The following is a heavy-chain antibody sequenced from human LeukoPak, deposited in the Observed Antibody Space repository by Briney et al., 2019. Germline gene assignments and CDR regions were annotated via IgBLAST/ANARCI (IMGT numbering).Heavy chain of an antibody. D-gene: IGHD5-12*01. Sequence: PSQTLSLTCAVSGGSISSGGYSWSWIRQPPGKGLEWIGYIYHSGSTYYNPSLKSRVTISVDRSKNQFSLKLSSVTAADTAVYYCASLGASGAPLDYWGQGTLVTVSS. CDR1: GGSISSGGYS. V-gene: IGHV4-30-2*01. CDR3: ASLGASGAPLDY. CDR2: IYHSGST. J-gene: IGHJ4*02.